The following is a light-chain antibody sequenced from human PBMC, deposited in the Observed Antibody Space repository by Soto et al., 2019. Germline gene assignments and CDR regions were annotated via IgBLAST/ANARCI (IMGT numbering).Light chain of an antibody. CDR3: QQYNSYSTT. CDR2: KAS. CDR1: QTIGSW. J-gene: IGKJ1*01. Sequence: IQLTQSRSTLSVSVVAILTITCRASQTIGSWLAWYQQKPGKAPKLLIYKASTLKSGVPSRFSGSGSGTEFTLTISSLQPDDFATYYCQQYNSYSTTFGQGTKVDIK. V-gene: IGKV1-5*03.